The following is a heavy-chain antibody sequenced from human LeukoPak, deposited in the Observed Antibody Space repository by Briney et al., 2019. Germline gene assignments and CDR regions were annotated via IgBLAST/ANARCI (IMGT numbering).Heavy chain of an antibody. Sequence: GGSLRLSCAASGFTLSSYSMNWVRQAPGKGLEWVSSISSSSSYIYYADSVKGRFTISRDNAKNSLYLQMNSLRAEDTAVYYCARHGYSYGEDFDYWGQGTLVTVSS. V-gene: IGHV3-21*01. J-gene: IGHJ4*02. CDR3: ARHGYSYGEDFDY. CDR2: ISSSSSYI. CDR1: GFTLSSYS. D-gene: IGHD5-18*01.